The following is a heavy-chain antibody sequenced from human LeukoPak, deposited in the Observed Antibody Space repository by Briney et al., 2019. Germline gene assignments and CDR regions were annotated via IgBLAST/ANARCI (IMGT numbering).Heavy chain of an antibody. V-gene: IGHV4-4*07. CDR2: IYSSGST. CDR1: DGSISSYY. J-gene: IGHJ4*02. Sequence: SSETLSLTCTVSDGSISSYYWNWIRQPAGKGLEWIGRIYSSGSTNYNPSLKSRVTMSVDTSKNQFSLNLSSVTAADTALYYCARGSRNCSGGSCYSSWDYWGQGTLVTVSS. CDR3: ARGSRNCSGGSCYSSWDY. D-gene: IGHD2-15*01.